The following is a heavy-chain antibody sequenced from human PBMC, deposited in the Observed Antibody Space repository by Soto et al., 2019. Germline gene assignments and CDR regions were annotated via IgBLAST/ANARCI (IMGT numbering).Heavy chain of an antibody. CDR2: ISSTSKYI. V-gene: IGHV3-21*01. J-gene: IGHJ5*01. CDR1: GFTFSNYS. CDR3: ARGLSSGWFDY. Sequence: EVQLGESGGGLVKPGGSLRVSCAASGFTFSNYSMNWVRQAPGKGLEWVSSISSTSKYIYYADSVKGRFTISRDNAKKSLYLQMNRLRAEDTAVYYCARGLSSGWFDYWGQGTLVTVSA. D-gene: IGHD6-19*01.